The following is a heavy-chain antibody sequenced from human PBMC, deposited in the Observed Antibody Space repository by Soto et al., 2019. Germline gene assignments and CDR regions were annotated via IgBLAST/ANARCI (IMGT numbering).Heavy chain of an antibody. D-gene: IGHD6-19*01. CDR2: IGAYNGNT. CDR1: GYTFTSYG. J-gene: IGHJ4*02. CDR3: ASTPFSGWYYFDS. V-gene: IGHV1-18*01. Sequence: GASVKVSCKASGYTFTSYGISWVRQAPGQGLEWMGWIGAYNGNTNYAQKLQGRVTMTTDTSTSTAYMELRSLRSDDTAVYYCASTPFSGWYYFDSWGQGTLVTVSS.